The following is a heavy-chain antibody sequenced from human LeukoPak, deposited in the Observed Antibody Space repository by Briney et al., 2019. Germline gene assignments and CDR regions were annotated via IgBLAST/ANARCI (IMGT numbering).Heavy chain of an antibody. CDR2: INPSGGST. V-gene: IGHV1-46*01. Sequence: ASVKVSCKASGYXFTRYYIYWVRQAPGQGLEWMGIINPSGGSTSYSQKFQGRVTMTSDTSTSTVYMELSSLRSEDTAVYYCARVHDYGDLRYLDYWGQGTLVTVSS. CDR1: GYXFTRYY. J-gene: IGHJ4*02. D-gene: IGHD4-17*01. CDR3: ARVHDYGDLRYLDY.